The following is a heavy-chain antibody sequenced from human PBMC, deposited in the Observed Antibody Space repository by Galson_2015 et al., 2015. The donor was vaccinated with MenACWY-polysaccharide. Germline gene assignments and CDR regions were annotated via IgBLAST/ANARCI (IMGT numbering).Heavy chain of an antibody. V-gene: IGHV4-39*02. Sequence: SETLSLTCTVSGGSIRTATYFWGWIRQPPGKGLEWIGTTSYTGSTYYNPSLKGRVAFSTATSNNHFSLTVTSVTAADTAVYYCARRRKRVAGEFDYWGQGTLVTVSS. CDR1: GGSIRTATYF. CDR2: TSYTGST. CDR3: ARRRKRVAGEFDY. J-gene: IGHJ4*02. D-gene: IGHD6-19*01.